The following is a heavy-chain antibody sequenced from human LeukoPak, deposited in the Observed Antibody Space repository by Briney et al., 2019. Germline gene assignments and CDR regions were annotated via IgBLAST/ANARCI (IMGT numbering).Heavy chain of an antibody. Sequence: AASVKVSCKASGYSFTDYYIHWVRQAPGQGLEWMGWINPNSGGTNSAQKFQGRVTMTRDTSISTAYMELKRLRSDDTAVYYCARAPKVYSSSLDYWGQGTLVTVSS. D-gene: IGHD6-6*01. V-gene: IGHV1-2*02. CDR3: ARAPKVYSSSLDY. J-gene: IGHJ4*02. CDR2: INPNSGGT. CDR1: GYSFTDYY.